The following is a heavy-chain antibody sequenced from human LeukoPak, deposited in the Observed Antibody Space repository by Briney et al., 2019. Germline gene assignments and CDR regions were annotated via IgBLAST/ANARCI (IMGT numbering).Heavy chain of an antibody. J-gene: IGHJ6*03. CDR1: GFTFSSYW. CDR3: ARFGGGYYIETLNYYMDV. Sequence: PGGSPRLSCAASGFTFSSYWMHWVRQAPGKGLVWVSRINSDGSSTSYADSVKGRFTISRDNAKNTLYLQMNSLRAEDTAVYYCARFGGGYYIETLNYYMDVWGKGTTVTISS. D-gene: IGHD3-3*01. CDR2: INSDGSST. V-gene: IGHV3-74*01.